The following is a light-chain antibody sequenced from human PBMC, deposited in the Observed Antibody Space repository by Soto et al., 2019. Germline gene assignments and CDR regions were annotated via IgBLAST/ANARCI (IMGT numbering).Light chain of an antibody. CDR2: EVS. CDR1: SSDVGGYNY. J-gene: IGLJ1*01. Sequence: QSALTQPPSASGSPGQSVTISCTGTSSDVGGYNYVSWYQQHPGKAPKLMIYEVSQRPSGVPDRFSGSKSGNTASLTVSGLLAEDEAEYYCSSYAGSNNYVFGTGTKLTVL. V-gene: IGLV2-8*01. CDR3: SSYAGSNNYV.